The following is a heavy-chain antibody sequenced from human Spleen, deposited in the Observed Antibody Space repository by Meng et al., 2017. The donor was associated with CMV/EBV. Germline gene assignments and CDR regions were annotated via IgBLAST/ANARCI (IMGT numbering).Heavy chain of an antibody. J-gene: IGHJ3*01. CDR2: INPDSGGT. Sequence: SVQVSCKASGYTFAGYYIHWLRQAPGEELRWMGWINPDSGGTTYAQKFQGRVSMTRDTSISTAYMELSRLRSDDTALYYCARTYDIVHDPFDLWGQGTMVTVSS. D-gene: IGHD5-12*01. CDR1: GYTFAGYY. CDR3: ARTYDIVHDPFDL. V-gene: IGHV1-2*02.